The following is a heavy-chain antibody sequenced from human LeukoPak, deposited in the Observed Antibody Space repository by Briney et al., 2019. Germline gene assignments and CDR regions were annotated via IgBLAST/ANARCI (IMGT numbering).Heavy chain of an antibody. Sequence: SETLSLTCTVSGGSISSYYWSWIRQPPGKGLEWIGYIYYSGSTNYNPSLKSRVTISVDTSKNQFSLKLSSVTAADTAVYYCASQYYYNSLIDYWGQGTLVTVSS. V-gene: IGHV4-59*01. CDR2: IYYSGST. CDR1: GGSISSYY. J-gene: IGHJ4*02. D-gene: IGHD3-22*01. CDR3: ASQYYYNSLIDY.